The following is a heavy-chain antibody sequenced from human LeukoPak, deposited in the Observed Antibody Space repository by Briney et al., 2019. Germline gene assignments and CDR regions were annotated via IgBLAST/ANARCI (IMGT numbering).Heavy chain of an antibody. CDR3: AKDEWDCSGGSCYSAY. CDR1: RFTFSSYA. J-gene: IGHJ4*02. Sequence: TGGSLRLSCAASRFTFSSYAMSWVRQAPGKGLEWVSAISGSGGSTYYADSVKGRFTISRDNSKNTLYLQMNSLRAEDTAVYYCAKDEWDCSGGSCYSAYWGQGTLVTVSS. D-gene: IGHD2-15*01. V-gene: IGHV3-23*01. CDR2: ISGSGGST.